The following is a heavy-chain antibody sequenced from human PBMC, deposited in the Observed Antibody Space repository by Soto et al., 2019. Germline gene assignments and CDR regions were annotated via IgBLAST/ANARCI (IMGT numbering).Heavy chain of an antibody. CDR1: GGSISSGDYY. D-gene: IGHD3-10*01. V-gene: IGHV4-30-4*01. Sequence: SETLSLTCTVSGGSISSGDYYWSWIRQPPGKGLEWIGYIYSSGSPYYNPSLKSRVTISVDTSKNQFSLKLSSVTAADTAVYYCARDRYYGSGSYLRPVNWVDPWGQGTRVTVS. CDR3: ARDRYYGSGSYLRPVNWVDP. CDR2: IYSSGSP. J-gene: IGHJ5*02.